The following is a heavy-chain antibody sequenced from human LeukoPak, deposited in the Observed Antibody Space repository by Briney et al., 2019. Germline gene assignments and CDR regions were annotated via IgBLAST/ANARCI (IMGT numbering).Heavy chain of an antibody. D-gene: IGHD6-13*01. Sequence: SETLSLTCTVSGGSISSYYWSWIRQPPGQGLEWIGYIYYTGSTKYNASLKSRVTISVDTSKNQFSLKVSSVTAADTAVYYCARLRPSIGSAGTFDYWGQGTLVTVSS. V-gene: IGHV4-59*08. J-gene: IGHJ4*02. CDR2: IYYTGST. CDR1: GGSISSYY. CDR3: ARLRPSIGSAGTFDY.